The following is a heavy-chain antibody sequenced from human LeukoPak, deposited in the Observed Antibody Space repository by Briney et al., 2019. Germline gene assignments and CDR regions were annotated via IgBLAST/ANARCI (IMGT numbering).Heavy chain of an antibody. V-gene: IGHV3-21*01. J-gene: IGHJ4*02. CDR2: ISSSSSYI. D-gene: IGHD6-13*01. Sequence: GGSLRLSCAASGFTFGSYSMNWVRQAPGKGLEWVSSISSSSSYIYYADSVKGRFTISRDNAKNSLYLQMSSLRAEDTAVYYCARGIAGSFDYWGQGTLVTVSS. CDR3: ARGIAGSFDY. CDR1: GFTFGSYS.